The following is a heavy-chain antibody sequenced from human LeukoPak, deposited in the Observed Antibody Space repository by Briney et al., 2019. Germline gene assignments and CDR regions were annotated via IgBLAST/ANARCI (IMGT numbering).Heavy chain of an antibody. V-gene: IGHV3-30*02. D-gene: IGHD1-14*01. J-gene: IGHJ4*02. CDR1: GFTFSSYG. Sequence: PGGSLRLSCAASGFTFSSYGMHWVRRAPGKGLEWVAFIRYDGSNKYYADSVKGRFTISRDNSKNTLYLQMNSLRADDTAVYYCAKANSREGWPNTPGTAFGYWGQGTLVTVSS. CDR2: IRYDGSNK. CDR3: AKANSREGWPNTPGTAFGY.